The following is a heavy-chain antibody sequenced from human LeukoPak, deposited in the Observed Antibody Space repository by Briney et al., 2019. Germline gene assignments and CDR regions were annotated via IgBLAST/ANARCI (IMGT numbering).Heavy chain of an antibody. Sequence: GGSLRLSCATSGFTFSSYAFHWVRQAPGRGLEWVATMSFDVNNKYYADSVRGRFTISRDNSKNTLYLQMNSLRAEDTAVYSCARGYCTSSSCYNDYWGQGTLVTVSS. V-gene: IGHV3-30*04. CDR2: MSFDVNNK. J-gene: IGHJ4*02. CDR3: ARGYCTSSSCYNDY. CDR1: GFTFSSYA. D-gene: IGHD2-2*02.